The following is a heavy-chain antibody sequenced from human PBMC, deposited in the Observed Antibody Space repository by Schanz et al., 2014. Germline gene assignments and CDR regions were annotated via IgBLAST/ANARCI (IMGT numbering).Heavy chain of an antibody. J-gene: IGHJ3*01. V-gene: IGHV1-18*01. CDR1: GYTFTDYG. CDR2: ISPYNGNT. D-gene: IGHD2-2*01. Sequence: QVQLVQSGAEVKKPGASVKVSCKASGYTFTDYGISWVRQAPGQGLEWMGWISPYNGNTNYAQKLQGRVTMTTDTSTGTAYMELRSLRVDDTAVYYCASSRTRYCSSTSCVPGAFDFWGQGTLVTVSS. CDR3: ASSRTRYCSSTSCVPGAFDF.